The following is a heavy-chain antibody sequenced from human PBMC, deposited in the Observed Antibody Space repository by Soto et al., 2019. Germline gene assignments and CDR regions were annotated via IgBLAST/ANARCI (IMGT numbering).Heavy chain of an antibody. CDR2: ISSSSRTI. D-gene: IGHD2-15*01. CDR1: GFTFSGYS. J-gene: IGHJ6*02. Sequence: EVQLVESGGGLVQPGGSLRLSCAASGFTFSGYSMNWVRQAPGKGLEWVSYISSSSRTIYYADSVKGRFTISRDNANNSLYLQMNSLREENTAVYYCARDIGCSGGSCSDYGMDVWGQGTTATVSS. CDR3: ARDIGCSGGSCSDYGMDV. V-gene: IGHV3-48*02.